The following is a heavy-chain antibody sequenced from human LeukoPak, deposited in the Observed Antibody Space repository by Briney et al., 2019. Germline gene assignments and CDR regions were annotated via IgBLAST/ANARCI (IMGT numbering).Heavy chain of an antibody. J-gene: IGHJ4*02. CDR3: ARLRSEDSSGYSDY. Sequence: SETLSLTCTVSGYSISSGYYWSWIRQPPGKGLEWIGEINHSGSTNYNPSLKSRVTISVDTSKNQFSLKLSSVTAADTAVYYCARLRSEDSSGYSDYWGQGTLVTVSS. CDR1: GYSISSGYY. D-gene: IGHD3-22*01. CDR2: INHSGST. V-gene: IGHV4-38-2*02.